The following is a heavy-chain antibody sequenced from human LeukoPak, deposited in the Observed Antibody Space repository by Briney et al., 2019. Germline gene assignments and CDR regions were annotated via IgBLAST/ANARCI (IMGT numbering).Heavy chain of an antibody. D-gene: IGHD2-15*01. CDR3: ARGVAVSLFDP. J-gene: IGHJ5*02. CDR1: GGSISSSSYY. Sequence: PSETLSLTCTVSGGSISSSSYYWGWIRQPPGKGLEWIGSIYYSGSTYYNPSLKSRVTISVDTSKNQFSLKLSSVTAADTAVYYCARGVAVSLFDPWGQGTLVTVSS. CDR2: IYYSGST. V-gene: IGHV4-39*07.